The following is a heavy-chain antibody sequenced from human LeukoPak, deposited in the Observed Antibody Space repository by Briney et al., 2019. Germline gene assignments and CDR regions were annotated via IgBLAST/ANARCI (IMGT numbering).Heavy chain of an antibody. CDR1: GDSISNYY. V-gene: IGHV4-4*07. CDR3: ARCLNTYYYDNSGYSPEHYYMDV. J-gene: IGHJ6*03. D-gene: IGHD3-22*01. Sequence: SDTLSLTCTVSGDSISNYYWSWVRQPGGKGLEWIGRIYASGSSNYNPSLKSRITMSVDTSKNQFSLKLSSVTAADTAVYYCARCLNTYYYDNSGYSPEHYYMDVWGKGTTVIVSS. CDR2: IYASGSS.